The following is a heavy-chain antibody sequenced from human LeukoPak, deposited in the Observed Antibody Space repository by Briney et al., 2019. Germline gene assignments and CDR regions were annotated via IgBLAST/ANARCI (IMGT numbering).Heavy chain of an antibody. CDR3: ARVVPRQVVPAAKGAFDI. CDR1: GYTFTAYY. J-gene: IGHJ3*02. D-gene: IGHD2-2*01. Sequence: GASVKVSCKASGYTFTAYYVHWVRQAPGQGLEWMGWITPHGGGTKYAQKFQGRVTMTSDTSISTAYMELSGLRSDDTAVYYCARVVPRQVVPAAKGAFDIWGQGTMVTVSS. V-gene: IGHV1-2*02. CDR2: ITPHGGGT.